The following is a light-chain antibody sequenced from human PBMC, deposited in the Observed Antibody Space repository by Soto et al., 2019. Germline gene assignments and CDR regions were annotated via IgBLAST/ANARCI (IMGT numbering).Light chain of an antibody. CDR2: KNN. CDR1: SSNIGYNY. Sequence: QSVLTQPPSASGNPGQRVTISCSGSSSNIGYNYVYWYQQLPGTAPKLLIYKNNQRPSGVPDRFSGSKSGTSASLAISGLRSEDEADYYCEAWDDSLSGWIVGGGPQLTVL. CDR3: EAWDDSLSGWI. V-gene: IGLV1-47*01. J-gene: IGLJ2*01.